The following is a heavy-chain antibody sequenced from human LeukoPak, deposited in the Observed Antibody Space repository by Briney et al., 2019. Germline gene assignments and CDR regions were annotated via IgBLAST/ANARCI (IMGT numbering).Heavy chain of an antibody. D-gene: IGHD3-9*01. Sequence: SETLSLTCTVSGGSLSSYYWTWIRQPPGKGLEWIGYIYYSGSTNYNPSLKSRVTISVDTSKNQFSLKLSSVTVVDTAVYYCARGLKFYDILTAYYTFPYFGYWGQGALVTVSS. CDR2: IYYSGST. V-gene: IGHV4-59*01. CDR1: GGSLSSYY. J-gene: IGHJ4*02. CDR3: ARGLKFYDILTAYYTFPYFGY.